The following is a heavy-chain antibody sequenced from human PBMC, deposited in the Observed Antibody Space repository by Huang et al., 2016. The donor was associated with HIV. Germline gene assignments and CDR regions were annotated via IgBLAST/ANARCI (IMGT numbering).Heavy chain of an antibody. J-gene: IGHJ5*01. CDR3: AREIMISFGGPFDS. Sequence: QVQLEQWGAGLLTPSETLSLTCAVYGGSFSGYFWNWIRQSPGKGLEWIGQINHAGVTDYNPSLKSRATISVDTSKNQFSLRLTSVTAADTAIYYCAREIMISFGGPFDSWGHGNLVTVSS. D-gene: IGHD3-16*01. CDR2: INHAGVT. CDR1: GGSFSGYF. V-gene: IGHV4-34*02.